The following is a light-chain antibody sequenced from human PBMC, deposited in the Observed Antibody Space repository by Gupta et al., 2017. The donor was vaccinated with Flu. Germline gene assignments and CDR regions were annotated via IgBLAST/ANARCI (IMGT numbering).Light chain of an antibody. CDR1: SRHSDYA. V-gene: IGLV4-69*01. Sequence: QPVLTQPPSPSPSLGASANLTCTLRSRHSDYAIAWLHQQPERGPRYLMRLNTDGSHNKGDGIPDRFSGSGSGSERYLTISSLQSEDEGDYDCQTWDIGIQVFGGGTKLTVL. CDR3: QTWDIGIQV. J-gene: IGLJ3*02. CDR2: LNTDGSH.